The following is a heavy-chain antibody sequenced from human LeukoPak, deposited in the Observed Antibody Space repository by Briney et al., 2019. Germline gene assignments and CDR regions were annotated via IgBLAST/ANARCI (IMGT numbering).Heavy chain of an antibody. CDR1: GGSISSYY. Sequence: PSETLSLTCTVSGGSISSYYWSWIRQPPGKGLEWIGYIYYSGSTNYNPSLKSRVTISVDTSKNQFSLKLSSVTAADTAVYYCARDNGAAPGPDAFDIWGQGTMVTVSS. D-gene: IGHD6-13*01. V-gene: IGHV4-59*01. CDR2: IYYSGST. J-gene: IGHJ3*02. CDR3: ARDNGAAPGPDAFDI.